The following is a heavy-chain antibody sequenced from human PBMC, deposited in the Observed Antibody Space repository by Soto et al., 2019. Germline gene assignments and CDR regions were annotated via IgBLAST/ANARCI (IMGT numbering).Heavy chain of an antibody. V-gene: IGHV4-59*01. Sequence: PSETLSLTCTVSGGSISRYYRSWIRQPPGKGLQWIGNIYYDGSTNYSPSLKSRVTISVDTSKNQFSLRLSSVTAADTAVYYCARAGYSYGFGYYYDYWGQGTLVTVSS. CDR1: GGSISRYY. J-gene: IGHJ4*02. D-gene: IGHD5-18*01. CDR2: IYYDGST. CDR3: ARAGYSYGFGYYYDY.